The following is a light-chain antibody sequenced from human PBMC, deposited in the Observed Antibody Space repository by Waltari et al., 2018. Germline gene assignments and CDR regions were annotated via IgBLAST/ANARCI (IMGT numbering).Light chain of an antibody. Sequence: DLQMTQSPSTLSASVGDRVTITCRASQNINSWLAWYQQKPGKAPKVLIYKASSLESGVPSRFSGSGSGTEFTLTISSLQPDDFGTYYCQQYNTYPLTFGQGTKVEIK. CDR3: QQYNTYPLT. CDR2: KAS. V-gene: IGKV1-5*03. CDR1: QNINSW. J-gene: IGKJ1*01.